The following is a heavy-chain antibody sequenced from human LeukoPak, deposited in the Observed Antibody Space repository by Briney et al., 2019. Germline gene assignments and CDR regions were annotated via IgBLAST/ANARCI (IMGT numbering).Heavy chain of an antibody. V-gene: IGHV4-4*07. CDR2: VSANGNT. CDR1: GGPVSNYF. J-gene: IGHJ4*02. D-gene: IGHD6-13*01. Sequence: PSETLSLTCTVSGGPVSNYFWSWIRQSAGRGLEWIGRVSANGNTNYNPSLESRVTMSVDTSKNQFSLKVNSVTAADTAVYYCARDRWDDISSWSGSFDYWGQGTLVTVSS. CDR3: ARDRWDDISSWSGSFDY.